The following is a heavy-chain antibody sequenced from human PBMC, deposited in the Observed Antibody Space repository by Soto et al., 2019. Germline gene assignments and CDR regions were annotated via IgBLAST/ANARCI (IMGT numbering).Heavy chain of an antibody. D-gene: IGHD6-19*01. V-gene: IGHV4-61*01. CDR1: GGSVSSGCYY. Sequence: SSETLSLTCTVSGGSVSSGCYYWSWIRQPPGKGLEWIGNIYYSGSTNYNPSLKSRVTISVDTSKNQFSLKLSSVTAADTAVYYFARVRSAVAAFDYWCPGTLLTVST. CDR2: IYYSGST. CDR3: ARVRSAVAAFDY. J-gene: IGHJ4*02.